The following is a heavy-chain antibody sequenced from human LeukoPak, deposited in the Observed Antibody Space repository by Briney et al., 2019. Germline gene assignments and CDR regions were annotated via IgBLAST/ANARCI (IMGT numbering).Heavy chain of an antibody. Sequence: GGSLRLSCAASGFTFSSYGMTWVRQAPGKGLEWVSYISSSSSTIYYADSVKGRFTISRDNAKNSLYLQLNSLRAEDMALYYCAKDKSVDYGDYSAFDIWGQGTMVTVSS. CDR1: GFTFSSYG. CDR2: ISSSSSTI. J-gene: IGHJ3*02. V-gene: IGHV3-48*01. D-gene: IGHD4-17*01. CDR3: AKDKSVDYGDYSAFDI.